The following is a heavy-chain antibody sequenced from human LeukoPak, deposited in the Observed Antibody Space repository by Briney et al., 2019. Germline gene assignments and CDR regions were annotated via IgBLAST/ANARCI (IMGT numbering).Heavy chain of an antibody. D-gene: IGHD4-17*01. J-gene: IGHJ4*02. V-gene: IGHV4-59*08. CDR1: GDSISNFF. Sequence: SETLSLTCTVSGDSISNFFWSWIRQPPGTGLEWIGHVHYTGSSNYNPSLKSRVTISVDRSKNQFSLKVSSVTAADTAVYYCARQGDGDYVDYWGQGILVTVSS. CDR2: VHYTGSS. CDR3: ARQGDGDYVDY.